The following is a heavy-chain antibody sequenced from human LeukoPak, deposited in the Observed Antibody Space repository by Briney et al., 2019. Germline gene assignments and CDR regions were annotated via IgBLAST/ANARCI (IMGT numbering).Heavy chain of an antibody. D-gene: IGHD6-19*01. V-gene: IGHV4-59*01. CDR3: ARIMVAVAGTISAFDI. CDR2: IYYSGST. Sequence: TSETLSLTRTVSGGSISSYYWSWIRQPPGKGLEWIGYIYYSGSTNYNPSLKSRVTISVDTSKNQFSLKLSSVTAADTAVYYCARIMVAVAGTISAFDIWGQGTMVTVSS. J-gene: IGHJ3*02. CDR1: GGSISSYY.